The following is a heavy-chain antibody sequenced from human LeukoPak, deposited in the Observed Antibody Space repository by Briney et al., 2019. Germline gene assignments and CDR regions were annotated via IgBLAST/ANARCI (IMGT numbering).Heavy chain of an antibody. CDR1: GGSIRSYY. D-gene: IGHD1-26*01. CDR2: IYYSGST. Sequence: SETVSLTCTVSGGSIRSYYWSWIRQPPGKGLEWIGYIYYSGSTNYNPSLKSRVTISVDTSKNQFSLKLTSVTAANTAVYYCARGSRVGPTPYFDYWGQGTLVTVSS. J-gene: IGHJ4*02. CDR3: ARGSRVGPTPYFDY. V-gene: IGHV4-59*01.